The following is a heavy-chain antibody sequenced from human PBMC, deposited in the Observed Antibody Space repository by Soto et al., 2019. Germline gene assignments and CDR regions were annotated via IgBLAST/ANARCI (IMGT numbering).Heavy chain of an antibody. CDR2: ISADGSNT. V-gene: IGHV3-74*01. Sequence: TGGSLRLSCAASGFVFSSHWMHWVRQAPGKGLVWVSRISADGSNTNYADSVKGRFTISRDNAKNTLFLQMNSLRAEDTAVYYCARRTDAYNWADYWGQGTLVTVSS. CDR3: ARRTDAYNWADY. CDR1: GFVFSSHW. J-gene: IGHJ4*02. D-gene: IGHD1-1*01.